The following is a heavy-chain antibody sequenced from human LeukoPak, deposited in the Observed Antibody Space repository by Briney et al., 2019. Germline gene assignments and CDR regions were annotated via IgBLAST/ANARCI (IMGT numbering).Heavy chain of an antibody. Sequence: GESLKISCKGSGYNFTNYWLGWVRQMPGKGLEWMGIIYPDDSDTRYSPSFQGQVTMSAGKSITTAYLQWSSLKASDTAMYYCARGTTMGLSYFDYWGQGTLVTVSS. CDR3: ARGTTMGLSYFDY. D-gene: IGHD5-18*01. V-gene: IGHV5-51*01. CDR2: IYPDDSDT. CDR1: GYNFTNYW. J-gene: IGHJ4*02.